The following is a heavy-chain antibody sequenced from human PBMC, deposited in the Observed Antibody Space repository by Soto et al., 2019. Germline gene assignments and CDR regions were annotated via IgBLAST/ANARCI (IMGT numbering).Heavy chain of an antibody. Sequence: PGGSLRLSCAASGFTFSSHAMGWLRQTPGTGPEWVAFVDGSGGDTFYADSVKGRFIISRDNSDNSLYLHMNSLRAGDTGRYFCAKEIFAAAYAATSAFDLWGLETLVPLSA. J-gene: IGHJ4*01. CDR1: GFTFSSHA. D-gene: IGHD2-8*01. CDR2: VDGSGGDT. CDR3: AKEIFAAAYAATSAFDL. V-gene: IGHV3-23*01.